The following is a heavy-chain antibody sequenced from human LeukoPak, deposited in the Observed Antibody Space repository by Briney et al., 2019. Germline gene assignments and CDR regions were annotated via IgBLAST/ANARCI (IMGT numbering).Heavy chain of an antibody. J-gene: IGHJ4*02. V-gene: IGHV3-30*02. D-gene: IGHD5-18*01. CDR2: IRYDGSNK. Sequence: GGSLRLSCAASGLTFSSYGMHWVRQAPGKGLEWVAFIRYDGSNKYYADSVKGRFTISRDNSKDTLYLQMNSLRAEDTAVYYCVTAMPSQDYWGQGTLVTVSS. CDR1: GLTFSSYG. CDR3: VTAMPSQDY.